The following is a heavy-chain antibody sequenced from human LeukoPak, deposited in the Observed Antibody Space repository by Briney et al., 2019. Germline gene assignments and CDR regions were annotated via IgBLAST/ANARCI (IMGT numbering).Heavy chain of an antibody. D-gene: IGHD3-22*01. CDR1: GFTFSYYW. Sequence: GGSLRLSCRASGFTFSYYWMTWVRQAPGKGLEWLANIKESGSEKYYVDSVKGRFTISRDNSKNTLYLQMNSLRAEDTAVYYCAKDLPITMIENDAFDIWGQGTMVTVSS. CDR2: IKESGSEK. J-gene: IGHJ3*02. CDR3: AKDLPITMIENDAFDI. V-gene: IGHV3-7*01.